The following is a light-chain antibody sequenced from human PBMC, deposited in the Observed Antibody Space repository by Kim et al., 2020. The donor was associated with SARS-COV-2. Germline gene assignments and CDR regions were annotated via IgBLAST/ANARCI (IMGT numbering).Light chain of an antibody. CDR1: NSDIGGYNY. V-gene: IGLV2-14*03. J-gene: IGLJ3*02. CDR2: DVT. CDR3: SSYPSSKTWV. Sequence: QFALTQPASVSGSPGQLFTISCTGSNSDIGGYNYVSWYQQHPGKASKLMIYDVTKRPTGVSDRFSCSKSGNTASLIIPALQADDEADYYCSSYPSSKTWVFGGGTQMTVL.